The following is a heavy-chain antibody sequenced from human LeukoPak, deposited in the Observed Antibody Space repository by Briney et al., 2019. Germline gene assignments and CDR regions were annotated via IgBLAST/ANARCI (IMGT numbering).Heavy chain of an antibody. Sequence: LEASVKVSCKASGYTFTSYDINWVRQATGQGLEWMGWMNPNSGNTGYAQKFQGRVTITRNTSISTAYMELSSLRSEDTAVYYCARAPGYSSGWYRDDYWGQGTLVTVSS. CDR1: GYTFTSYD. V-gene: IGHV1-8*03. J-gene: IGHJ4*02. CDR2: MNPNSGNT. CDR3: ARAPGYSSGWYRDDY. D-gene: IGHD6-19*01.